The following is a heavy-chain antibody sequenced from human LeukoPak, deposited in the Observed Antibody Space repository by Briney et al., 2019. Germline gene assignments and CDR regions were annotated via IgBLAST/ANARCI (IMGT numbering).Heavy chain of an antibody. V-gene: IGHV3-23*01. CDR2: ITDSGGDT. J-gene: IGHJ4*02. Sequence: GGSLRLSCAASGFTFSNYAMSWVRQAPGKGLEWFSAITDSGGDTYYADSVKGRFTISRDNSKNTLDLQMNSLRAEDTALYYCAKDTGPGDSSGYYCFDYWGQGTLVTVSS. D-gene: IGHD3-22*01. CDR1: GFTFSNYA. CDR3: AKDTGPGDSSGYYCFDY.